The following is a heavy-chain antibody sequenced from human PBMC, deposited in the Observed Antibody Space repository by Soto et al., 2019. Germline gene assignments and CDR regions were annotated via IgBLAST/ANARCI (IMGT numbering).Heavy chain of an antibody. CDR3: ARVIFGSGPANDY. Sequence: EVQLVESGGGLVQPGGSLRLSCAASGFTFSGSWMHWVRQAPGKGLVWVSRINGDGSGTSYADFVKGRFTISRDDAKNTLFLQMNGLRAEDTAVYYCARVIFGSGPANDYWGQGTLVTVSS. CDR2: INGDGSGT. D-gene: IGHD3-10*01. CDR1: GFTFSGSW. J-gene: IGHJ4*02. V-gene: IGHV3-74*01.